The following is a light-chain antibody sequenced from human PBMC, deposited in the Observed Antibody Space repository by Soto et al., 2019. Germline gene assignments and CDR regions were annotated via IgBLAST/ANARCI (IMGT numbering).Light chain of an antibody. J-gene: IGKJ2*01. CDR3: QHYTNWPPYT. CDR1: QSVSTN. V-gene: IGKV3-15*01. CDR2: GAS. Sequence: EIVMTQSPATLSVSPGERATLSCRASQSVSTNLAWYQQEPGQSPRLLIYGASTRATGIPARFSGSGSETEFTLTISSRQSEDFAVYYGQHYTNWPPYTFGQGTNLEIK.